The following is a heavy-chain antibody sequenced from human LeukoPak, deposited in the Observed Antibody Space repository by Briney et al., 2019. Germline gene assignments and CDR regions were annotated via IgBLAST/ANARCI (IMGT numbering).Heavy chain of an antibody. CDR1: GFTFSSYS. V-gene: IGHV3-48*01. D-gene: IGHD1-26*01. CDR3: AREVGATDY. CDR2: ISSSSSTI. J-gene: IGHJ4*02. Sequence: EGSLRLSCAASGFTFSSYSMNWVRQAPGKGLEWVSYISSSSSTIYYADSVKDRFTISRDNAKNSLYLQMNSLRAEDTAVYYCAREVGATDYWGQGTLVTVSS.